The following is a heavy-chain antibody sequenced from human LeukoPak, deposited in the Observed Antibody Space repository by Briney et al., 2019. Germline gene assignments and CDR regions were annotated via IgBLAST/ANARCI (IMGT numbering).Heavy chain of an antibody. J-gene: IGHJ5*01. Sequence: GASVKVSCKASGYTFTRHYLHWVRQAPGQGLEWMGWINPNGGDTNFAQKFQGRVTMTRATSISTVYMELTSLRSDDTALYYCMRGGGNSWFDSWGQGTLVSVSS. D-gene: IGHD3-16*01. V-gene: IGHV1-2*02. CDR3: MRGGGNSWFDS. CDR2: INPNGGDT. CDR1: GYTFTRHY.